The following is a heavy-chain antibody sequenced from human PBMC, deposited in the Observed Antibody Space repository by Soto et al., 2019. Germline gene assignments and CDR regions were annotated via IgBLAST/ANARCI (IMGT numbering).Heavy chain of an antibody. Sequence: PETLSLTCSVYGGSFSGYYWSWIRQPPGKGLEWIGEINHSGSTNYNPSLKSRVTISVDTSKNQFSLKLSSVTAADTAVYYCARGGFGILTGYYRNHWVDPWGQGNLVTVS. J-gene: IGHJ5*02. D-gene: IGHD3-9*01. CDR2: INHSGST. CDR1: GGSFSGYY. CDR3: ARGGFGILTGYYRNHWVDP. V-gene: IGHV4-34*01.